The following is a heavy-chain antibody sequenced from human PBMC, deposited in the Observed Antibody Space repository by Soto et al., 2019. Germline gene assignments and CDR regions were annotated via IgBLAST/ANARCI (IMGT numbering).Heavy chain of an antibody. D-gene: IGHD4-17*01. Sequence: PSETLSLTCAVYGGSFSGYYWSWIRQPPGKGLEWIGEINHSGSTNYNPSLKSRVNISVDTSKNQFSLKLSSVTAADTAVYYCAIFSTVTTYNWFDPWGQGTLVTVSS. CDR3: AIFSTVTTYNWFDP. CDR1: GGSFSGYY. V-gene: IGHV4-34*01. J-gene: IGHJ5*02. CDR2: INHSGST.